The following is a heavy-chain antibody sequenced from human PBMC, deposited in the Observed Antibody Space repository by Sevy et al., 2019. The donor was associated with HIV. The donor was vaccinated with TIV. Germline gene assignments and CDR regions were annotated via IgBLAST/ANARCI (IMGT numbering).Heavy chain of an antibody. V-gene: IGHV3-30*18. J-gene: IGHJ6*02. CDR2: ISYDGSNK. CDR3: AKVGGPDYSNHLYYGMDV. CDR1: GFTFSSYG. D-gene: IGHD4-4*01. Sequence: GGSLRLSCAASGFTFSSYGMHWVRQAPGKGLEWVAVISYDGSNKYYADSVKGQFTISRDNSKNTLYLQMNSLRAEDTAVYYCAKVGGPDYSNHLYYGMDVWGQGTTVTVSS.